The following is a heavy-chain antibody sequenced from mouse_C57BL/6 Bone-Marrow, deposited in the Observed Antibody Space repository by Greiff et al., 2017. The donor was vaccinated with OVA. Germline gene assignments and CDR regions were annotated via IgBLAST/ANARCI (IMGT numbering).Heavy chain of an antibody. V-gene: IGHV5-16*01. CDR3: ARDLLRAMDY. J-gene: IGHJ4*01. CDR1: GFTFSDYY. D-gene: IGHD1-1*01. CDR2: INYDGSST. Sequence: DVKLVESEGGLVQPGSSMKLSCTASGFTFSDYYMAWVRQVPEKGLEWVANINYDGSSTYYLDSLKSRFIISRDNAKNILYLQMSSLKSEDTATYYCARDLLRAMDYWGQGTSVTVSS.